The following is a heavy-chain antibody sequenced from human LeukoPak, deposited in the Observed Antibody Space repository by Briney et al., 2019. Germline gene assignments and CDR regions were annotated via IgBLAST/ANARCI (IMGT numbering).Heavy chain of an antibody. Sequence: ASETLSLTCAVYGGSFSGYYWRWIRQPPGKGLEWIGEINHSGSTNYNPSLKSRVTISVDTSKNQFSLKLSSVTAADTAVYYCARVAKKGTVRGVKTTWFDPWGQGTLVTVSS. J-gene: IGHJ5*02. CDR2: INHSGST. CDR3: ARVAKKGTVRGVKTTWFDP. CDR1: GGSFSGYY. V-gene: IGHV4-34*01. D-gene: IGHD3-10*01.